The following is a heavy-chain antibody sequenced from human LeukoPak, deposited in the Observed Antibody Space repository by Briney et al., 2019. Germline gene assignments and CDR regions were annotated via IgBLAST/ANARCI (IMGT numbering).Heavy chain of an antibody. V-gene: IGHV3-15*01. J-gene: IGHJ4*02. CDR3: ATADWNDGLDY. D-gene: IGHD1-1*01. CDR2: IKSKTDGGTT. Sequence: GGSLRLSCAASGFTFSNAWMSWVRQAPGKGLEWVGRIKSKTDGGTTDYAAPVKGRFTISRDDSKNTLYLQMNSLKTEDTAVYYCATADWNDGLDYWGQGTLVTVSS. CDR1: GFTFSNAW.